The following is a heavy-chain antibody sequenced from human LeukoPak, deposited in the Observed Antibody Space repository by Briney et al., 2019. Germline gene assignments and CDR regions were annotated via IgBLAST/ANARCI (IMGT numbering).Heavy chain of an antibody. V-gene: IGHV3-23*01. D-gene: IGHD4-11*01. CDR2: ISGSGGST. Sequence: GSLRLSCAASGFTYRNYAMSLVRQAPGKGPEWVSGISGSGGSTYYADFVKGRFTISRDNSKNTLYLQMNGLRAEDTAVYYCAKVTVRSANYFDYWAQGTLVTVSS. CDR1: GFTYRNYA. J-gene: IGHJ4*02. CDR3: AKVTVRSANYFDY.